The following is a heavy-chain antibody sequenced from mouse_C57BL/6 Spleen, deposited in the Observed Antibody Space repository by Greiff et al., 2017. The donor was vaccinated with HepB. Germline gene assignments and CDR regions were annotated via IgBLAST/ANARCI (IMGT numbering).Heavy chain of an antibody. D-gene: IGHD1-1*01. CDR1: GYTFTSYW. V-gene: IGHV1-53*01. J-gene: IGHJ3*01. CDR2: INPSNGGT. CDR3: ARGITTVVAPGFAY. Sequence: QVHVKQSGTELVKPGASVKLSCKASGYTFTSYWMHWVKQRPGQGLEWIGNINPSNGGTNYNEKFNSKATLTVDKSSSTADMQLSSLTSEDSAVYFCARGITTVVAPGFAYWGQGTLVTVSA.